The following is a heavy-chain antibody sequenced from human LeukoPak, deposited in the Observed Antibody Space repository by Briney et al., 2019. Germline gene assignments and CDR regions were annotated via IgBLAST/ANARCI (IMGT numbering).Heavy chain of an antibody. J-gene: IGHJ4*02. Sequence: PSETPSLTCTVSGGSISSSSYYWGWIRQPPGKGLEWIGSIYYSGSTYYNPSLKSRVTISVDTSKNQFSLKLSSVTAADTAVYYCARNSGIAAAGTFWGQGTLVTVSS. D-gene: IGHD6-13*01. CDR2: IYYSGST. V-gene: IGHV4-39*07. CDR1: GGSISSSSYY. CDR3: ARNSGIAAAGTF.